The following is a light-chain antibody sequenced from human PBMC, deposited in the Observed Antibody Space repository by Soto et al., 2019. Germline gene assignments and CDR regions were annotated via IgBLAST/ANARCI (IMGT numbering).Light chain of an antibody. CDR3: AAWDDSLNTYV. V-gene: IGLV1-44*01. J-gene: IGLJ1*01. CDR1: SSNIGINA. CDR2: INN. Sequence: QLVLTQPPSASGTPGQRVTFSCSGSSSNIGINAVNWYQHLPGAAPKLLIYINNQRPSGVPDRFSGSKSGTSASLAVSGLQPEDEADYYGAAWDDSLNTYVLGTGTKVTVL.